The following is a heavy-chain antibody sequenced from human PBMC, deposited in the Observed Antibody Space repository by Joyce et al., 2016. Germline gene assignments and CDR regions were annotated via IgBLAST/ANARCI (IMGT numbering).Heavy chain of an antibody. CDR1: GDRVSSKIAA. D-gene: IGHD3-3*01. J-gene: IGHJ4*02. V-gene: IGHV6-1*01. CDR3: TREVRSGPPNDF. CDR2: TSYRASWQS. Sequence: QVQLRQSGPGLVKPSQTLSLTCVISGDRVSSKIAAWNWIRQSSSRGLQWLGRTSYRASWQSAYAPCLRGRITIAADTSKNQFSLQLTAVTPDDTAVYYCTREVRSGPPNDFWGEGTLVTVSS.